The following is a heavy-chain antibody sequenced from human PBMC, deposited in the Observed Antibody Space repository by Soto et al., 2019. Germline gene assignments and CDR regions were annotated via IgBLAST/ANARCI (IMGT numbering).Heavy chain of an antibody. J-gene: IGHJ4*02. Sequence: QVQLVESGGDVVQPGRSLRLSCAASGFTFSSYGMHWVRQAPGKGLEWVAVISYDGSNKYYADSVKGRFTISRDNSKNTLYLQMNSLRAEDTAVYYCAKAAAAGHSPYYFDYWGQGTLVTVSS. CDR2: ISYDGSNK. CDR3: AKAAAAGHSPYYFDY. CDR1: GFTFSSYG. V-gene: IGHV3-30*18. D-gene: IGHD6-13*01.